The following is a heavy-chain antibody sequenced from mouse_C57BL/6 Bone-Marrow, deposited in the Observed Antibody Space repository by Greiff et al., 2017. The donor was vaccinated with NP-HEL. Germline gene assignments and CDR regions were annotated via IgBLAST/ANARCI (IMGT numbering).Heavy chain of an antibody. CDR3: TTFGNNWYFDV. CDR1: GFNIKDDY. D-gene: IGHD2-1*01. V-gene: IGHV14-4*01. Sequence: DVQLQESGAELVRPGASVKLSCTASGFNIKDDYMHWVKQRPEQGLEWIGWIDPENGDTEYASKFQGKATITADTSSNTAYLQLSSLTSEDTAVYYCTTFGNNWYFDVWGTGTTVTVSS. CDR2: IDPENGDT. J-gene: IGHJ1*03.